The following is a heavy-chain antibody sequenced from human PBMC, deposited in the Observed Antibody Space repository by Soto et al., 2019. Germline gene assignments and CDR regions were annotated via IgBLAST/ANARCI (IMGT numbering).Heavy chain of an antibody. CDR3: ARLARHMVRGVISGYAFDI. V-gene: IGHV5-10-1*01. Sequence: HGESLKISCKGSGYSFTSYWISWVRQMPGKGLEWMGRIDPSDSYTNYSPSFQGHVTISADKSISTAYLQWSSLKASDTAMYYCARLARHMVRGVISGYAFDIWGQGTMVTVSS. J-gene: IGHJ3*02. CDR2: IDPSDSYT. CDR1: GYSFTSYW. D-gene: IGHD3-10*01.